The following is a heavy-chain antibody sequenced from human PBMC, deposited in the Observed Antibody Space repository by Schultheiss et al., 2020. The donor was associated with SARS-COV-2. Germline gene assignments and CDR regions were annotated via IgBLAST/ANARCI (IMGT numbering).Heavy chain of an antibody. J-gene: IGHJ4*02. CDR3: ARTTVAPPDY. V-gene: IGHV4-59*01. Sequence: SQTLSLTCTVSGGSISSYYWSWIRQPPGKGLEWIGYIYYSGSTNYNPSLKSRVTISVDTPKNQFSLNLSSVTAADTAVYYCARTTVAPPDYWGQGTLVTVSS. CDR1: GGSISSYY. CDR2: IYYSGST. D-gene: IGHD4-17*01.